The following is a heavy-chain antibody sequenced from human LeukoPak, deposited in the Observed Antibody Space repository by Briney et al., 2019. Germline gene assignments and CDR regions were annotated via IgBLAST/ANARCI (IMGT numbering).Heavy chain of an antibody. CDR2: ISSNGGST. V-gene: IGHV3-64*01. CDR3: ARDLGSDYGDSPFHY. J-gene: IGHJ4*02. CDR1: GFTFSSYA. D-gene: IGHD4-17*01. Sequence: GGSLRLSCAASGFTFSSYAMHWVRQAPGKGLEYVSAISSNGGSTYYANSVKGRFTISRDNSKNTLYLQMGSLRAEDMAVYYCARDLGSDYGDSPFHYWGQGTLVTVSS.